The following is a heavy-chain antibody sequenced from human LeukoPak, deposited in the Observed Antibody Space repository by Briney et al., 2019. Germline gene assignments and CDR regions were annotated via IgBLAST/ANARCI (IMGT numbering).Heavy chain of an antibody. D-gene: IGHD3-9*01. Sequence: PGGSLTLSCAVSGFTLSSYSMNWVRQAPGKGLEWISYISPTITIYYADSVKDRFTISRDNAQNSLYLQMNSLRADDTAVYYCARVFENAWGQGTLVTVSS. V-gene: IGHV3-48*01. CDR1: GFTLSSYS. CDR3: ARVFENA. J-gene: IGHJ5*02. CDR2: ISPTITI.